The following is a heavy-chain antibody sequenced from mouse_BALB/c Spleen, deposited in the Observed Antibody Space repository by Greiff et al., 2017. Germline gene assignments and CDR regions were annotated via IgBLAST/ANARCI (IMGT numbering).Heavy chain of an antibody. Sequence: EVMLVESGGGLVKPGGSLKLSCAASGFTFSDYYMYWVRQTPEKRLEWVATISDGGSYTYYPDSVKGRFTISRDNAKNNLYLQMSSLKSEDTAMYYCARYVYYAMDYWGQGTSVTVSS. D-gene: IGHD2-10*02. V-gene: IGHV5-4*02. CDR2: ISDGGSYT. CDR3: ARYVYYAMDY. CDR1: GFTFSDYY. J-gene: IGHJ4*01.